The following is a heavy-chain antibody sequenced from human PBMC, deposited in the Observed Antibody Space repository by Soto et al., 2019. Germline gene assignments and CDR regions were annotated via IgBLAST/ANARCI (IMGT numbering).Heavy chain of an antibody. CDR3: ARHDGFSSAWIFDY. CDR2: IYYHGNT. CDR1: GGPVTGRTYS. J-gene: IGHJ4*01. V-gene: IGHV4-39*01. Sequence: QMQLQESGPGLVKPSETLSLACAVSGGPVTGRTYSWGWISQPPGKTLEWIGTIYYHGNTYSNPSLKSRVTISVDTSNNQLSLKLRSVTAADPAVYYCARHDGFSSAWIFDYWGHGTLVTVSS. D-gene: IGHD6-19*01.